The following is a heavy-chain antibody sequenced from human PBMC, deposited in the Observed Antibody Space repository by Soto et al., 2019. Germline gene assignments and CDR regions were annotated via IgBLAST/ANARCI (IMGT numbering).Heavy chain of an antibody. J-gene: IGHJ4*02. V-gene: IGHV4-31*03. CDR1: GSSLSSGGYY. Sequence: QVQLQESGPGLVKPSQTLSLTCTVSGSSLSSGGYYWSWIRQHPGRGLEWIGYIYYRGSIYYNPSLQGRFTISVVTSKRQFSLRLCSVTAADPALYYCARGYCTSPSCFPLDSWGPGTLVPVSS. D-gene: IGHD2-2*01. CDR2: IYYRGSI. CDR3: ARGYCTSPSCFPLDS.